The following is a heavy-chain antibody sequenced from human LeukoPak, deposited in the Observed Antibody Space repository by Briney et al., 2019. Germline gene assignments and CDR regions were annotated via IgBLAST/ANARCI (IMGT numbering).Heavy chain of an antibody. CDR3: ARHRQYDTDAFDI. Sequence: TSETLSLTCAVYGGSFSGYYWSWIRQPPGKGLEWIGEINHSGSTNYNPSLKSRVTISVDTSKNQFSLKLSSVTAADTAVYYCARHRQYDTDAFDIWGQGTMVTVSS. V-gene: IGHV4-34*01. CDR1: GGSFSGYY. J-gene: IGHJ3*02. CDR2: INHSGST. D-gene: IGHD2-8*01.